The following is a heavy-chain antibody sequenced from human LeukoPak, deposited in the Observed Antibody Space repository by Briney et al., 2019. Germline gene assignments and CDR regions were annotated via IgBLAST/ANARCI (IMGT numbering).Heavy chain of an antibody. Sequence: GGSLRLSCAASGFTFSSYLMHWVRQAPGKGLMWVSLITTDGSSTTYADSVKGRFTISRDNAKNTLYLQMNSLRAEDTAVYYCARDYYSGSRDLDYWGQGTLVTVSS. V-gene: IGHV3-74*01. CDR3: ARDYYSGSRDLDY. J-gene: IGHJ4*02. CDR1: GFTFSSYL. D-gene: IGHD3-22*01. CDR2: ITTDGSST.